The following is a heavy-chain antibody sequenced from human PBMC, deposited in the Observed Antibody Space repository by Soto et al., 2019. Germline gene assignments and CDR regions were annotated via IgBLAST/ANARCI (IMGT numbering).Heavy chain of an antibody. D-gene: IGHD2-15*01. V-gene: IGHV3-23*01. CDR3: AKCKGADCSGGSCYEGDAFDI. J-gene: IGHJ3*02. CDR1: GFTFSSYA. CDR2: ISGSGGST. Sequence: GGSLRLSCAASGFTFSSYAMSWVRQAPGKGLEWVSAISGSGGSTYYADSVKGRFTISRDNSKNTLYLQMNSLRAEDTAVYYCAKCKGADCSGGSCYEGDAFDIWGQGTMVTVSS.